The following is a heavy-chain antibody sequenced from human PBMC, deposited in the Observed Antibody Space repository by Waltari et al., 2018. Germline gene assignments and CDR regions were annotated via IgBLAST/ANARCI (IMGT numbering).Heavy chain of an antibody. V-gene: IGHV4-30-4*08. CDR3: AREVRRDSHYVRNYYMDV. CDR2: IYYSGAT. Sequence: QVQLQESGPGLVKPSQTLSLTCSGSGVSITSRDYYWSWIRQSPGKGLEWIGYIYYSGATNYNPSLKSRISISADESKNQFSLMLTSVTAADTAVYYCAREVRRDSHYVRNYYMDVWGKGTTVTVSS. J-gene: IGHJ6*03. CDR1: GVSITSRDYY. D-gene: IGHD4-4*01.